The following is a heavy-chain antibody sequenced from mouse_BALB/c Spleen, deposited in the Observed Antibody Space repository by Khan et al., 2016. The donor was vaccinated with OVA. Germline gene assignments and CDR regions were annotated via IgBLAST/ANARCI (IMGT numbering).Heavy chain of an antibody. CDR1: GYTFTNYG. CDR3: ARSASYWFFDV. V-gene: IGHV9-3-1*01. Sequence: QIQLVQSGPELKKPGETVKISCKASGYTFTNYGMNWVKQAPGKGLKWMGWINTYTGEPTYADDFKGRFAFSLETSANTASLQINNLKNEDTATDFCARSASYWFFDVWGAGTTVTVSS. D-gene: IGHD6-1*01. J-gene: IGHJ1*01. CDR2: INTYTGEP.